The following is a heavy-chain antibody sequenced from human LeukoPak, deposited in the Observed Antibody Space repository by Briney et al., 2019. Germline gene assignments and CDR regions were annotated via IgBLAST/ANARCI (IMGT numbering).Heavy chain of an antibody. CDR3: ARDSGRSGSLDY. J-gene: IGHJ4*02. D-gene: IGHD1-26*01. CDR2: ITSSGTYI. CDR1: GFDFNNYN. Sequence: PGGSLRLSCAASGFDFNNYNMNWVRQAPGKGLEWVSSITSSGTYIYYADSVKGRFTISRDNAKNSLYLQMNSLRPEDTAVYYCARDSGRSGSLDYWGQGTLVTVSS. V-gene: IGHV3-21*01.